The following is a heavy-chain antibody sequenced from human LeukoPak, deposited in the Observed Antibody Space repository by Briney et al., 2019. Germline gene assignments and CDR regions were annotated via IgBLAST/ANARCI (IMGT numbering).Heavy chain of an antibody. CDR3: ARVNYDSSGYFFDY. CDR1: GGSISSYY. Sequence: SETLSLTCTVSGGSISSYYWSWIRQPPGKGLEWIGYIYYSGSTNYNPSLKSRVTISVDTSKNQFSLKLSSVTAADTAVYYCARVNYDSSGYFFDYWGQGTPVTVSS. J-gene: IGHJ4*02. V-gene: IGHV4-59*01. CDR2: IYYSGST. D-gene: IGHD3-22*01.